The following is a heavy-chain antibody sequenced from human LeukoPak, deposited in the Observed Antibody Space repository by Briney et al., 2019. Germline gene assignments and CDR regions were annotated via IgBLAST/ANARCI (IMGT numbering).Heavy chain of an antibody. J-gene: IGHJ5*02. Sequence: GASVKVSCKASGGTFSSYAISWVRQAPGQGLEWMGGIIPIFGAANYAQKFQGRVTITAHESTSTAYMELSSLRSEDTAVYYCARGGGYCSSTSCYGWFDPWGQGTLVTVSS. V-gene: IGHV1-69*13. CDR3: ARGGGYCSSTSCYGWFDP. CDR2: IIPIFGAA. CDR1: GGTFSSYA. D-gene: IGHD2-2*01.